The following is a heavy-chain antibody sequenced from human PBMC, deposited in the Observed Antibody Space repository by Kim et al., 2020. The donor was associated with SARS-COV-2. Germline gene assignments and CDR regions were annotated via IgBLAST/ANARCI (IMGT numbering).Heavy chain of an antibody. J-gene: IGHJ6*02. CDR1: GYTFTSYD. CDR2: MNPNSGNT. D-gene: IGHD6-19*01. CDR3: AKTGYSSGWYSSLVYYYYGMDV. Sequence: ASVKVSCKASGYTFTSYDINWVRQATGQGLEWMGWMNPNSGNTGYAQKFQGRITMTRNTSISTAYMELSSLRSEDTAVYYCAKTGYSSGWYSSLVYYYYGMDVWGQGTTVTVSS. V-gene: IGHV1-8*01.